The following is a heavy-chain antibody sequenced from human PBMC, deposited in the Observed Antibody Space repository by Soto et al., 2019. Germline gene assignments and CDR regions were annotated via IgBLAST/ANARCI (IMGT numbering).Heavy chain of an antibody. D-gene: IGHD3-10*01. Sequence: GGSLRLSCAASGFTVSSNYMSWVRQAPGKGLEWVSVIYSGGSTYYADSVKGRFTISRDNSKNTLYLQMNSLRAEDTAVYYCARDLRVRGPQIRDYYYYMDVWGKGTTVTVSS. CDR3: ARDLRVRGPQIRDYYYYMDV. J-gene: IGHJ6*03. V-gene: IGHV3-66*01. CDR1: GFTVSSNY. CDR2: IYSGGST.